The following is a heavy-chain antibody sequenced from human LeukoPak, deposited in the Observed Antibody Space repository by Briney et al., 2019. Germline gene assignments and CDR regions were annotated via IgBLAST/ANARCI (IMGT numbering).Heavy chain of an antibody. D-gene: IGHD3-22*01. Sequence: PGGSLRLSCAASGFTISSYAMHWVRQAPGKGLEYVSVISSNGGSTYYANSVKGRFTISRDNSKNTLYLQMGSLRAEDMAVYYCARVDDSSGYYGMDVWGQGTTVTVSS. CDR1: GFTISSYA. J-gene: IGHJ6*02. CDR3: ARVDDSSGYYGMDV. CDR2: ISSNGGST. V-gene: IGHV3-64*01.